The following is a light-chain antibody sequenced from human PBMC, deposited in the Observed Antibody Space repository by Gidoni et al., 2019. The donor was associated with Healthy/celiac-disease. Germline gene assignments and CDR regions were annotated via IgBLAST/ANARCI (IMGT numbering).Light chain of an antibody. Sequence: DIVMTQSPLSLPVTPGEPASISCRSSQSLLHSNGYNYLDWYLQKPGQSPQLLIYLGSSRASGVPDRLSGSGSGTDFTLKISRVEAEDVGVYYCMQALQTQLTFGGGTKVEIK. CDR2: LGS. J-gene: IGKJ4*01. CDR1: QSLLHSNGYNY. CDR3: MQALQTQLT. V-gene: IGKV2-28*01.